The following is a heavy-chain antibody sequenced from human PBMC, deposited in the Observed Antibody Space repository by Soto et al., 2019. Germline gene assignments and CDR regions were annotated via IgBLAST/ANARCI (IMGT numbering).Heavy chain of an antibody. CDR3: AHRQGYRVNYVFWSGYTP. D-gene: IGHD3-3*01. CDR1: GFSLSTSGVG. J-gene: IGHJ5*02. CDR2: IYWNDDK. V-gene: IGHV2-5*01. Sequence: QITLKESGPTLVKPTQTLTLTCTFSGFSLSTSGVGVGWIRQPPGKALEWLALIYWNDDKRYSPSLKSRLTITKDTSKNQVVLTMTNIDPVDTATYYCAHRQGYRVNYVFWSGYTPWGQGTLVTVSS.